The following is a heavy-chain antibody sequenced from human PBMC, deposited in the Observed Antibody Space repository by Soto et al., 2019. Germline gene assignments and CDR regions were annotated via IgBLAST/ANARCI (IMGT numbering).Heavy chain of an antibody. CDR1: GFTFSSYA. V-gene: IGHV3-30-3*01. CDR3: AREAVAGFFDY. CDR2: ISYDGSNK. Sequence: GGSLRLSCAASGFTFSSYAMHWVRQAPGKGLEWVAVISYDGSNKYYADSVKGRFTISRDNSKNTLYLQMNSLRAEDTAVYYCAREAVAGFFDYWGQGTLVTVSS. D-gene: IGHD6-19*01. J-gene: IGHJ4*02.